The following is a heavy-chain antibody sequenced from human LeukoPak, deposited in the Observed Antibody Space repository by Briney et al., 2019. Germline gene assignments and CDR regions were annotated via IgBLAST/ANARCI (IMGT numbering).Heavy chain of an antibody. CDR2: IKQDGSEK. J-gene: IGHJ6*03. D-gene: IGHD3-10*02. Sequence: GGSLRLSCAASEFTFFTYSMSWVRQAPGKGLEWVANIKQDGSEKYYVDSVKGRFTISRDNAKNSLYLQMNSLRAEDTAVYYCARAGRKSRGVDLVRKKETGYYYYMDVWGKGTTVTVSS. CDR1: EFTFFTYS. V-gene: IGHV3-7*01. CDR3: ARAGRKSRGVDLVRKKETGYYYYMDV.